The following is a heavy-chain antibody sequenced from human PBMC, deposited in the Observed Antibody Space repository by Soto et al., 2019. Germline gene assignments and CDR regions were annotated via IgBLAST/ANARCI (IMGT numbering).Heavy chain of an antibody. CDR2: IDPSDSQT. J-gene: IGHJ4*02. CDR3: ARQIYDSDTGPNFQYYFDS. Sequence: GESLKISCKGSGYSFAGYWITWVRQKPGKGLEWMGRIDPSDSQTYYSPSFRGHVTISVTKSITTVFLQWSSLRASDTAMYYCARQIYDSDTGPNFQYYFDSWGQGTPGTVSS. D-gene: IGHD3-22*01. CDR1: GYSFAGYW. V-gene: IGHV5-10-1*01.